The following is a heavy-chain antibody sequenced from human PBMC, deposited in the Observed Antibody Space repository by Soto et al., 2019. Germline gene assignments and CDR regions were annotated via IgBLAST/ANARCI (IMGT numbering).Heavy chain of an antibody. J-gene: IGHJ4*02. CDR2: SNSKSGNS. V-gene: IGHV1-8*01. D-gene: IGHD3-3*01. CDR1: GYTXTSYN. Sequence: SXKVSFKASGYTXTSYNINWVRQAPGQGLEWVAGSNSKSGNSDHAQKFQGRLTVTRDTSIRTAYMELSSLRSDDTAVYYCVLLGVFDHWGQGTLVTVST. CDR3: VLLGVFDH.